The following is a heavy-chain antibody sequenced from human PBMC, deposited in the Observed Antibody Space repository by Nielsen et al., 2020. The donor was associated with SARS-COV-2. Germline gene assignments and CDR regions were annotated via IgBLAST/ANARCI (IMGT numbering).Heavy chain of an antibody. V-gene: IGHV3-66*01. CDR1: GFTVSANY. Sequence: GGSLRLSCAASGFTVSANYLAWVRQAPGKGLEWISSIYVGGNKYYADSVRGRFTISRDTSKNTVYLQISSLRADDTALYYCARDLVAPGNPDYYDYGLDVWGQGTTVTVSS. CDR2: IYVGGNK. J-gene: IGHJ6*02. D-gene: IGHD1-1*01. CDR3: ARDLVAPGNPDYYDYGLDV.